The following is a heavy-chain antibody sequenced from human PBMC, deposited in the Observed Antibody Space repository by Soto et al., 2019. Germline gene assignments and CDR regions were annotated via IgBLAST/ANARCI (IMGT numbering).Heavy chain of an antibody. J-gene: IGHJ6*02. CDR3: ARRRGSGNDCYYNYGMDV. CDR1: GYSFATYW. CDR2: IYPGDSDI. D-gene: IGHD1-26*01. Sequence: PGESLKISCKASGYSFATYWIGWVRQMPGKSLEWMGLIYPGDSDIRYSPSFEGQVTISADKSISTAYLQWGSLKASDTAMYYCARRRGSGNDCYYNYGMDVWGQGTTVTVSS. V-gene: IGHV5-51*01.